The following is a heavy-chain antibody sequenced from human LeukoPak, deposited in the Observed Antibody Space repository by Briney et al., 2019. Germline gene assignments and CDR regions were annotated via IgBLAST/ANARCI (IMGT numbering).Heavy chain of an antibody. V-gene: IGHV4-38-2*01. CDR3: ARVRGYCSGTSCYRYYFDY. CDR1: GYSISGGYY. D-gene: IGHD2-2*01. Sequence: SETLSLTCAVSGYSISGGYYWGWIRQPPGKGLEWIGSIYHSGSTYYNPSLKSRVTISVDTSKNQFSLRLSSVTAADTAVYYCARVRGYCSGTSCYRYYFDYWGQGTLVTVSS. J-gene: IGHJ4*02. CDR2: IYHSGST.